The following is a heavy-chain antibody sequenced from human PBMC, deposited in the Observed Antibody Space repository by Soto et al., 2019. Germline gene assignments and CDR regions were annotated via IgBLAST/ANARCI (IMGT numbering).Heavy chain of an antibody. V-gene: IGHV3-74*01. CDR3: ARTYIGEIAGFDP. J-gene: IGHJ5*02. D-gene: IGHD5-12*01. CDR2: ISGDGSTI. Sequence: EVQLVESGGGLVQPGGSLRLSCAASGFTFSSYYMHWVRQVPGEGLVWVSRISGDGSTISYADSVKGRFTISRDNAKNTLYLQMNSLRAEDTAVYYCARTYIGEIAGFDPWGQGTLVTVSS. CDR1: GFTFSSYY.